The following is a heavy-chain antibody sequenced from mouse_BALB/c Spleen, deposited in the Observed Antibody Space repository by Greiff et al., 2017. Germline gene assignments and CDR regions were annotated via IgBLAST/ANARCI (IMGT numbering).Heavy chain of an antibody. V-gene: IGHV3-2*02. CDR3: ARSGGNPAWFAY. CDR2: ISYSGST. J-gene: IGHJ3*01. CDR1: GYSITSDYA. Sequence: DVQLQESGPGLVKPSQSLSLTCTVTGYSITSDYAWNWIRQFPGNKLEWMGYISYSGSTSYNPSLKSRISITRDTSKNQFFLQLNSVTTEDTATYYCARSGGNPAWFAYWGQGTLVTVSA. D-gene: IGHD1-1*02.